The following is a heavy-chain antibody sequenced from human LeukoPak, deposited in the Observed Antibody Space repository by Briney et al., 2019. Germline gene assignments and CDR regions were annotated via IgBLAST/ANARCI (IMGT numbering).Heavy chain of an antibody. V-gene: IGHV4-39*07. D-gene: IGHD6-19*01. CDR1: GGSINTPNYY. Sequence: SETLSLTCTVSGGSINTPNYYWGWIRQTPGKGLEWIGNIFYSGGTYYSPSLTSRVTISVDKSKNQFSLKLSSVTAADTAVYYCARARGPASGWYLGPRDWGQGTLVTVSS. J-gene: IGHJ4*02. CDR3: ARARGPASGWYLGPRD. CDR2: IFYSGGT.